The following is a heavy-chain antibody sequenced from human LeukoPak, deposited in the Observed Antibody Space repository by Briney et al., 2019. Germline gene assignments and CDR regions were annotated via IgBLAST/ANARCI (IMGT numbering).Heavy chain of an antibody. CDR1: GYTFTNYA. CDR2: IHPSTGNP. J-gene: IGHJ4*02. V-gene: IGHV7-4-1*02. Sequence: ASVKVSCKASGYTFTNYAMNWVRQAPGQGLEWMGWIHPSTGNPTYAQGFTGRFVFSLDTSVSTAYLQISSLKAEDTAVYYCARAGVPYSSGWSYYFDYWGQGTLVTVSS. D-gene: IGHD6-19*01. CDR3: ARAGVPYSSGWSYYFDY.